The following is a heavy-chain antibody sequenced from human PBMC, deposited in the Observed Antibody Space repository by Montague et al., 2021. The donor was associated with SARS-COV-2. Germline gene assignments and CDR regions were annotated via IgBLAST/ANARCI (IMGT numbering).Heavy chain of an antibody. Sequence: SETLSLTCTVSGGSISSYYWCWIRQPPGRGLEWIGYVYYSWSTNYNPSLKSRVTISVDTSTNQFSLTLSSVTAAATAVYYCARGSGWMGNAFDIWGQGTMVTVSS. V-gene: IGHV4-59*01. CDR3: ARGSGWMGNAFDI. D-gene: IGHD6-19*01. J-gene: IGHJ3*02. CDR1: GGSISSYY. CDR2: VYYSWST.